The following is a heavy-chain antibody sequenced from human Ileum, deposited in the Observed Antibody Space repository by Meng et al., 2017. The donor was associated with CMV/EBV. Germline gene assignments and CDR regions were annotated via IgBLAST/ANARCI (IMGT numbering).Heavy chain of an antibody. CDR3: ARGQDNHKGGIH. D-gene: IGHD1-14*01. CDR2: IHPSGST. CDR1: TASFGNFY. J-gene: IGHJ4*02. Sequence: WGECSLKPSDTRSRTCDVYTASFGNFYWSRPRHLPGRGLEWIGEIHPSGSTHYNPSLESRVSISVHMSNNQFSLKVSSVTAADTAVYYCARGQDNHKGGIHWGQGTLVTVSS. V-gene: IGHV4-34*01.